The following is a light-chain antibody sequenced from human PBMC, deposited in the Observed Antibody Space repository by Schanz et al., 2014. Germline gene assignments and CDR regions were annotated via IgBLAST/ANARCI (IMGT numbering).Light chain of an antibody. CDR3: QQYNNYSYLP. CDR1: QSVSSN. CDR2: AAS. J-gene: IGKJ4*01. Sequence: EIVMTQSPATLSVSPGERATLSCRASQSVSSNLAWYQQKPGQAPRLLVYAASTRATGVPARFSGSGSGTEFTLTISRLEPDDFATYYCQQYNNYSYLPFAGGTRVE. V-gene: IGKV3-15*01.